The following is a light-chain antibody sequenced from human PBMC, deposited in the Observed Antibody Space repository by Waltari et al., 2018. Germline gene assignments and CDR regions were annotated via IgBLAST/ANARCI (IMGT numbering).Light chain of an antibody. CDR1: TGAVTSGHY. V-gene: IGLV7-46*01. CDR3: FLAYSGVWV. CDR2: DVN. J-gene: IGLJ3*02. Sequence: QAVLTQEPSLTVSPGGTVTLTCGSSTGAVTSGHYPFWFQQKPGQAPRTLIYDVNNKESWTPARFSGSLLGGKAALTLSGAQPEDEADYYCFLAYSGVWVFGGGTRLTVL.